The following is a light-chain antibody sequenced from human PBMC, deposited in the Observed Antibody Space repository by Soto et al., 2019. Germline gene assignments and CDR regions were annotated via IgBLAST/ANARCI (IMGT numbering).Light chain of an antibody. CDR3: HQRSTWPFT. J-gene: IGKJ3*01. V-gene: IGKV3-11*01. CDR2: DAS. CDR1: QSSSSY. Sequence: EIVLTQSPATLSLSPGERATLSCRASQSSSSYLAWYQQKPDQAPRLLIYDASNRATGIPARFSGSVSGTDFTLTISSLEPEDFAVYYCHQRSTWPFTFGPGTKVDIK.